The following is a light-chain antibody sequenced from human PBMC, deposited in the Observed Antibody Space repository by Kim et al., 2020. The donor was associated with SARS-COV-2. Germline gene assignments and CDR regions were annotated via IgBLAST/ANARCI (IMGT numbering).Light chain of an antibody. CDR2: DAS. J-gene: IGKJ5*01. CDR3: QHHNTYPIT. V-gene: IGKV1-5*01. CDR1: KNINRW. Sequence: DIQMTQSPSTLSASVGDRVSITCRASKNINRWLAWYQQKPGKAPKVLIYDASTVETGVPSRFSGSGSGTEFTLTISSLQPDDFATYYCQHHNTYPITFGQGTRLEIK.